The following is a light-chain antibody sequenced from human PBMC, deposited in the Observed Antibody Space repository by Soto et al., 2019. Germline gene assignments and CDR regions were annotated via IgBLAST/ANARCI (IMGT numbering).Light chain of an antibody. Sequence: DIQMTQSPSSVSASLGDGVTITCRASQGIGSWLAWYQQRPGKAPKLLISAASSLQSGVPSRFSGSGSGTDFTLTISNLQPEDFATYFCQQAYSFPLPFGGGTKVDIK. CDR1: QGIGSW. J-gene: IGKJ4*01. V-gene: IGKV1-12*01. CDR3: QQAYSFPLP. CDR2: AAS.